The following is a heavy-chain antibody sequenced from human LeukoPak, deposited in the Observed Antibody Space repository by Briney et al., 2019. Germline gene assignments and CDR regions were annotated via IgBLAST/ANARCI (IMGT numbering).Heavy chain of an antibody. J-gene: IGHJ5*02. D-gene: IGHD4-11*01. V-gene: IGHV1-2*02. CDR3: ARVRGENDYSNYKGWFDP. CDR1: GYTFTGYY. Sequence: GASVKVSCKASGYTFTGYYMHWVRQAPGQGLEWMGWINPNSGGTNYAQKFQGRVTMARDTSISTAYMELSRLRSDDTAVYYCARVRGENDYSNYKGWFDPWGQGTLVTVSS. CDR2: INPNSGGT.